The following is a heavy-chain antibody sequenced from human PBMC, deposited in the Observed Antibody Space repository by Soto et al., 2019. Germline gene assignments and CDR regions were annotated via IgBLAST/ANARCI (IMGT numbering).Heavy chain of an antibody. CDR1: GGPISSGGYY. V-gene: IGHV4-31*03. D-gene: IGHD5-12*01. J-gene: IGHJ4*02. Sequence: SETLSLTCTVSGGPISSGGYYWSWIRQHPGKCLEWIGYIYYSGSIYYNPSLKSRVTISVDTSKNQFSLKLSPVTAADTAVYYCARYGIVATLYYFDYWGQGTLVTVSS. CDR2: IYYSGSI. CDR3: ARYGIVATLYYFDY.